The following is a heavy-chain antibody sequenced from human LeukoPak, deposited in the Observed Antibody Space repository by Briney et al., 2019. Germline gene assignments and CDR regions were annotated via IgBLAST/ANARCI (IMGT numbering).Heavy chain of an antibody. J-gene: IGHJ4*02. V-gene: IGHV1-2*02. CDR2: INPNSGGT. D-gene: IGHD3-10*01. CDR1: GYTFTGYY. CDR3: ARDRGEPWATNLDSFDY. Sequence: EASVKVSCKASGYTFTGYYMHWVRQAPGQGLEWMGWINPNSGGTNSAQKFQGRATMTRDTSISTAYMELSRLSSDYTAVYYCARDRGEPWATNLDSFDYWGQGTLVTVSS.